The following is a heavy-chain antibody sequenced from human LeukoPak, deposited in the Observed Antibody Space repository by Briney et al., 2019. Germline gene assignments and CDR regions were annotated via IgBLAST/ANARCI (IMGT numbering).Heavy chain of an antibody. CDR1: GYTFTSYG. J-gene: IGHJ4*02. CDR3: ARDLKRGYSSGRYSWGTGSSNDY. Sequence: ASVKVSCKASGYTFTSYGISWVRQAPGQGLEWMGWISGYNGNTNYAQKLQGRVTMTTDTSTSTAYMELRSLRSDDTAVYYCARDLKRGYSSGRYSWGTGSSNDYWGQGTLVTVSS. V-gene: IGHV1-18*01. CDR2: ISGYNGNT. D-gene: IGHD6-19*01.